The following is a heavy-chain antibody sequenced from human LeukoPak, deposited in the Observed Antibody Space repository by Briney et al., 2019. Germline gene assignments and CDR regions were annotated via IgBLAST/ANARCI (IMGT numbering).Heavy chain of an antibody. V-gene: IGHV1-18*01. CDR2: ISAYNGNT. CDR1: GYTFTSYG. D-gene: IGHD6-19*01. CDR3: ARAYSSGWYHPPYFDY. Sequence: ASVKVSCKASGYTFTSYGISWVRQAPGQGLEWMGWISAYNGNTNYAQKLQGRVTMTTDTSTSTAYMELRSLRSDDTAVYYCARAYSSGWYHPPYFDYWGQGTLVTVSS. J-gene: IGHJ4*02.